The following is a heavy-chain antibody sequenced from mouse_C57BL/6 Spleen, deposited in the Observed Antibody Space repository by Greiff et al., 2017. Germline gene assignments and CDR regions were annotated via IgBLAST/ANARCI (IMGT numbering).Heavy chain of an antibody. CDR3: ARSPLLRFFDY. V-gene: IGHV1-50*01. Sequence: VQLQQPGAELVKPGASVKLSCKASGYTFTSYWMQWVKQRPGQGLEWIGEIDPSDSYTNYNQKFKGKATLTVDTSSSTAYMQLSSLTSEDSAVYYCARSPLLRFFDYWGQGTTLTVSS. CDR1: GYTFTSYW. D-gene: IGHD1-1*01. CDR2: IDPSDSYT. J-gene: IGHJ2*01.